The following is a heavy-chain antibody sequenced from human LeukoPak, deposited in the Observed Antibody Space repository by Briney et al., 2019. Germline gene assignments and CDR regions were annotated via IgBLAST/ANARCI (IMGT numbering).Heavy chain of an antibody. D-gene: IGHD3-10*01. Sequence: PGGSLRLSCAASGFTFTNYAMSWVRQAPGKGLEWVSGISSDGAAFYPDSVKGRFTISRDNAKNTLYLQMNNLRAEDTAIYYCATDSYVSGSYYRLFYWGQGTLVTVSS. CDR3: ATDSYVSGSYYRLFY. J-gene: IGHJ4*02. CDR1: GFTFTNYA. V-gene: IGHV3-23*01. CDR2: ISSDGAA.